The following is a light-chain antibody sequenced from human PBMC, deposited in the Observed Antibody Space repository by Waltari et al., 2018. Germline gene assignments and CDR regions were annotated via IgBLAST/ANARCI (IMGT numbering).Light chain of an antibody. J-gene: IGKJ3*01. Sequence: QSVLCSSNNKNYLAWYQQKPGQPPKLLIYWASTRESGVPDRFSGSGSGTDFTLTISSLQAEDVAVYYCQQYYSTPTFGPGTKVDIK. CDR1: QSVLCSSNNKNY. V-gene: IGKV4-1*01. CDR2: WAS. CDR3: QQYYSTPT.